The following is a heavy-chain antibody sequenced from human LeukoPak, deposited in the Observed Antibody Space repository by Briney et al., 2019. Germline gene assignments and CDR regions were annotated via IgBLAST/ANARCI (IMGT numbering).Heavy chain of an antibody. CDR1: GFTFSVYG. J-gene: IGHJ3*02. D-gene: IGHD6-6*01. CDR3: ARVPYSSSSRDAFDI. V-gene: IGHV3-30*03. CDR2: ISYDGSNK. Sequence: GGSLRLSCAASGFTFSVYGMHLVRQAPGKGLEWVAVISYDGSNKYYADSVKGRFTISRDNSKNTLYLQMNSLRAEDTAVYYCARVPYSSSSRDAFDIWGQGTMVTVSS.